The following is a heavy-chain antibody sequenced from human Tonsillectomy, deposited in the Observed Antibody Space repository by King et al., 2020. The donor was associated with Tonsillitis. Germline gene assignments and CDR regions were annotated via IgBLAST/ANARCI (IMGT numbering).Heavy chain of an antibody. D-gene: IGHD1-26*01. Sequence: VQLVESGGGVVQPGRSLRLSCAASGFTFSSYVMHWVRQAPGKGQEWLTVISSDGSIKYYADSVKGRFTISRDNSKNTLYLQMNSLRAEDTAVYYCARGLAGATSYWGQGTLITVSS. CDR1: GFTFSSYV. CDR2: ISSDGSIK. J-gene: IGHJ4*02. CDR3: ARGLAGATSY. V-gene: IGHV3-30*04.